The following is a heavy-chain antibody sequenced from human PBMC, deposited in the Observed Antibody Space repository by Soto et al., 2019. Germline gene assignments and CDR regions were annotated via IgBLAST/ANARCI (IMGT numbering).Heavy chain of an antibody. CDR2: IIPIFGTA. D-gene: IGHD6-19*01. V-gene: IGHV1-69*13. CDR1: GGTFSSYA. J-gene: IGHJ5*02. CDR3: ARDRIAVAGTKGENWFDP. Sequence: ASVNVSCKASGGTFSSYAISWVRQAPGQGLEWMGGIIPIFGTANYAQKFQGRVTITADESTSTAYMELSSLRSEDTAVYYCARDRIAVAGTKGENWFDPWGQGTLVTVSS.